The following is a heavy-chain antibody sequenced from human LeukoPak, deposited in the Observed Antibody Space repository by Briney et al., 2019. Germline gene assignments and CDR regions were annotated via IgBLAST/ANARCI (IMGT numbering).Heavy chain of an antibody. CDR3: LRDPYEAY. V-gene: IGHV3-33*01. CDR1: GFTFTTYG. Sequence: GGSLRLSCAVSGFTFTTYGMHWVRQAPGKGLEWVAVIWYDGNNIYYADSVKGRFTISRDNSRNTLYLQMNSLRAEDTAVYYCLRDPYEAYWGQGTLVTVSS. J-gene: IGHJ4*02. D-gene: IGHD5-12*01. CDR2: IWYDGNNI.